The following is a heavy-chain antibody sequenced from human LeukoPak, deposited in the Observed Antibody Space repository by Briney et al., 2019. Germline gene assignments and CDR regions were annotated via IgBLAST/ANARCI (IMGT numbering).Heavy chain of an antibody. CDR3: ARGTDYGDYAGDY. Sequence: GQSLRLSCAAPGFTFDDYGMSWVRQAPGKGQQWVSGINWNGGSRGYADSVKGRFTISRDNAKNSLYLQMNSLRAEDTALYYCARGTDYGDYAGDYWGQGTLVTVSS. D-gene: IGHD4-17*01. CDR2: INWNGGSR. J-gene: IGHJ4*02. V-gene: IGHV3-20*04. CDR1: GFTFDDYG.